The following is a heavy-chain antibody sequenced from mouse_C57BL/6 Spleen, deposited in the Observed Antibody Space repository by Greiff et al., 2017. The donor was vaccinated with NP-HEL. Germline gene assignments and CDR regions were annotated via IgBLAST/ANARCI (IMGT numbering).Heavy chain of an antibody. CDR1: GYTFTSYW. CDR3: ATTVVAKKTWFAY. D-gene: IGHD1-1*01. Sequence: VQLQQSGAELVKPGASVKMSCKASGYTFTSYWITWVKQRPGQGLEWIGDIYPGSGSTNYNEKFKSKATLTVDPSSSTAYMQLSSLPSEDSAVYYCATTVVAKKTWFAYWGQGTLVTVSA. CDR2: IYPGSGST. V-gene: IGHV1-55*01. J-gene: IGHJ3*01.